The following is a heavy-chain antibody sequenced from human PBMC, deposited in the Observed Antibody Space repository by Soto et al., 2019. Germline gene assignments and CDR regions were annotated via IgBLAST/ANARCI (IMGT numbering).Heavy chain of an antibody. Sequence: QVQLQESGPGLVKPSQTLSLTCTVSGGSINSGGYCWSWILQHPGKGLDWIGCISYGGSTSYNPSLKSRVTRSVDTSKNQFSLKLTSVTAAATAVYYCSRGILVWGQGALITVSS. CDR1: GGSINSGGYC. CDR2: ISYGGST. J-gene: IGHJ4*02. V-gene: IGHV4-31*03. D-gene: IGHD5-18*01. CDR3: SRGILV.